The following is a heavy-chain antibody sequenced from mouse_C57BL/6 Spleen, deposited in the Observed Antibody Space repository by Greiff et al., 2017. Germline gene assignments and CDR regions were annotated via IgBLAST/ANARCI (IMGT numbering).Heavy chain of an antibody. CDR3: ARSHSTHYYAMDY. CDR1: GYTFTSYW. Sequence: QVQLKQPGAELVKPGASVKLSCKASGYTFTSYWMHWVKQRPGQGLEWIGMIHPNSGSTNYNEKFKSKATLTADKSSSTAYMQLSSLTSEDSAVYYCARSHSTHYYAMDYWGQGTSVTVSS. J-gene: IGHJ4*01. V-gene: IGHV1-64*01. D-gene: IGHD2-5*01. CDR2: IHPNSGST.